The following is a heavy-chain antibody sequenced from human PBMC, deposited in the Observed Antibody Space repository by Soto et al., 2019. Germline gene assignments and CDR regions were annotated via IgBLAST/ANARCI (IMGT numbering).Heavy chain of an antibody. CDR1: GFTFRNYA. V-gene: IGHV3-23*01. J-gene: IGHJ5*02. D-gene: IGHD3-9*01. CDR3: AKTPNSRLLSS. CDR2: ITGTGSST. Sequence: LLESGGGLVQPGESLKLSCAVSGFTFRNYAMSWVRQAPGKGLEWVAGITGTGSSTSYSDSVRGRFTISRDNSKNTVYMLMNSLRAEGTAVYWCAKTPNSRLLSSWGQGALVTVPS.